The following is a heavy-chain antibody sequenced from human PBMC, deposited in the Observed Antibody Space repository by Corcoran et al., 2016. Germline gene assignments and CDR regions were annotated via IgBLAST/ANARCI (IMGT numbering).Heavy chain of an antibody. CDR2: IIPIFGTA. CDR1: GGTFSSYA. V-gene: IGHV1-69*01. D-gene: IGHD3-3*01. CDR3: ASGRIWSGYYKPYYFDY. J-gene: IGHJ4*02. Sequence: QVQLVQSGAEVKKPGSSVKVSCKASGGTFSSYAISWVRQAPGQGLEWMGGIIPIFGTANYAQKFQGRVTITAAESTSTSYMELSSLRSEDTAVYYCASGRIWSGYYKPYYFDYWGQGTLVTVSS.